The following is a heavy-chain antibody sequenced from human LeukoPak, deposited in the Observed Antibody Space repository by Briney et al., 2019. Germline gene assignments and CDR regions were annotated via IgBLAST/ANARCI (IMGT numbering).Heavy chain of an antibody. CDR3: ARLKAPRYYFDY. J-gene: IGHJ4*02. Sequence: SETLSLTCTVSGGSISSYYWSWIRQPPGKGLEWIGYIYYSGSTNYNPSPKSRVTISVDTSKNQFSLKLSSVTAADTAVYYCARLKAPRYYFDYWGQGTLVAVSS. CDR1: GGSISSYY. CDR2: IYYSGST. V-gene: IGHV4-59*08.